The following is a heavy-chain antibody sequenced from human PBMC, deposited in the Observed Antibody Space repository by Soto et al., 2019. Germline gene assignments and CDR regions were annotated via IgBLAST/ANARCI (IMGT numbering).Heavy chain of an antibody. Sequence: SETLSLTCSIYSGSLSGYYWSWIRQPPGKGLEWIGEISQSGNTNYSPSLKSRVSISIDTSKKQFSLNLASVSAADTAVYYCARAPKVSGSSQTRPDFWGQGTLVTVS. CDR3: ARAPKVSGSSQTRPDF. D-gene: IGHD6-6*01. CDR1: SGSLSGYY. CDR2: ISQSGNT. V-gene: IGHV4-34*01. J-gene: IGHJ4*02.